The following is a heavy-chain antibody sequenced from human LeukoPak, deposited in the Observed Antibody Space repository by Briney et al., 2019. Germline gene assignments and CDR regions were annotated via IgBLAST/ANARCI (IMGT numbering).Heavy chain of an antibody. Sequence: PGGSLRLSCAGSGFTFSSFSMNWVRQAPGKGLEWVSSISSSSGYIHYADSVKGRFTISRDNAKSSLYLQMNSLRSEDTAVYYCARDMGLTTVTTVFAFDIWGQGTMDTVSS. CDR2: ISSSSGYI. CDR1: GFTFSSFS. V-gene: IGHV3-21*01. CDR3: ARDMGLTTVTTVFAFDI. J-gene: IGHJ3*02. D-gene: IGHD4-17*01.